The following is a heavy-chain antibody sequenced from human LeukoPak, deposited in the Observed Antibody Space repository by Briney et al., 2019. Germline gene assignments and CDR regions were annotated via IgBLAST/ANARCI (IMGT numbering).Heavy chain of an antibody. CDR2: IYTSGST. CDR1: GGSISSYY. Sequence: SSETLSLTCTVSGGSISSYYWSWIRQPAGKGLAWIGRIYTSGSTNYNPSLKSRVTMSVDTSKNQFSLKLSSVTAADTAVYYCARSPLLWFGELLYYFDYWGQGTLVTVSS. V-gene: IGHV4-4*07. J-gene: IGHJ4*02. CDR3: ARSPLLWFGELLYYFDY. D-gene: IGHD3-10*01.